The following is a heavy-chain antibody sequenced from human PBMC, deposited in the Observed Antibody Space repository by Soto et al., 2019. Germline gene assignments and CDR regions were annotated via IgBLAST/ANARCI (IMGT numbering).Heavy chain of an antibody. CDR1: CGTFISYY. Sequence: QVQLQQWGAGLLKPSETLSLTCADYCGTFISYYWSWIRQPPGKGLEWIGEINHSGSTNYNPSLKSRVTMSVDTSKNQFSLKLSSVTAADTAVYYCARTSRFDCWGQGTLVTVSS. J-gene: IGHJ4*02. V-gene: IGHV4-34*01. CDR2: INHSGST. CDR3: ARTSRFDC. D-gene: IGHD6-6*01.